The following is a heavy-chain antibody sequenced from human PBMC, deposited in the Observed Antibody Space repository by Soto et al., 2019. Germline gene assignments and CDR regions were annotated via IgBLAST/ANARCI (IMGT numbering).Heavy chain of an antibody. CDR2: IYSGGST. Sequence: PGGSLRLSCAASGFTVSSNYMSWVRQAPGKGLEWVSVIYSGGSTYYADSVKGRFTISRDNSKNTLYLQMNSLRAEDTAVYYCAREPLEYYDFWSGYLGPNWFDPWGQGTLVTVSS. D-gene: IGHD3-3*01. CDR3: AREPLEYYDFWSGYLGPNWFDP. V-gene: IGHV3-66*01. CDR1: GFTVSSNY. J-gene: IGHJ5*02.